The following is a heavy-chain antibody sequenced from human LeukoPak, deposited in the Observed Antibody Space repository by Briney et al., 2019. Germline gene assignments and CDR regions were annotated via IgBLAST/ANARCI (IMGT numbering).Heavy chain of an antibody. Sequence: PGGTLRLSCAASGFPISDFYMSWVRQAPGKGLEWVSVIYNVGTTYYADSVKGRFTISRDNSKNIIYLQMSSLRAEDTAVYYCAKDHTLTRAFDCWGQGTLVTVSS. V-gene: IGHV3-53*01. CDR1: GFPISDFY. J-gene: IGHJ4*02. D-gene: IGHD4-17*01. CDR3: AKDHTLTRAFDC. CDR2: IYNVGTT.